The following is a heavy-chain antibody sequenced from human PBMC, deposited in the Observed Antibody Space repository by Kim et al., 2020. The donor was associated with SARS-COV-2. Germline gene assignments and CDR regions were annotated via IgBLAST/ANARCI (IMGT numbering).Heavy chain of an antibody. Sequence: GGSLRLSCAASGFRFSNFVMSWVRQAPGKGLDWVSTISDGGINRHYADSVKGRFTISRDNSGNTVYLQMDSLRAEDTAVYYCAKNYDSGGYFFGSWGQGTLVTVSS. D-gene: IGHD3-10*01. CDR2: ISDGGINR. CDR3: AKNYDSGGYFFGS. J-gene: IGHJ4*02. CDR1: GFRFSNFV. V-gene: IGHV3-23*01.